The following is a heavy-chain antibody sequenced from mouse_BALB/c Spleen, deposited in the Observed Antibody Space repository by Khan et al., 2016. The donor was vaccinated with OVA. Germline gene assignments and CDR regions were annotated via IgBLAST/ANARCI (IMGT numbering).Heavy chain of an antibody. D-gene: IGHD2-3*01. CDR2: ISSGGGGT. CDR3: ARGYYCFDY. Sequence: EVQLVESGGGLVRPGGSLKLSCAASAFDFSYYDMSWVRQTPERRLEWVAYISSGGGGTYYPDTVKGRFTISRDNAKHTLYLQMSSLKSEDTAIYCCARGYYCFDYWGQGTTLTVSS. J-gene: IGHJ2*01. CDR1: AFDFSYYD. V-gene: IGHV5-12-1*01.